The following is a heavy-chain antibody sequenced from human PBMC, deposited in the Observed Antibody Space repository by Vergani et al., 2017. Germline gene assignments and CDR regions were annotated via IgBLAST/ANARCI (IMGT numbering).Heavy chain of an antibody. D-gene: IGHD4-11*01. J-gene: IGHJ3*02. CDR2: INPSGGST. Sequence: QVQLVQSGAEVKKPGASVKVSCKASGYTFTSYYMHWVRQAPGQGLEWMGIINPSGGSTSYAQKFQGRVTMTRDTSTSTAYQELSSLRAEDTAVYYCARGGQKDDYSYYRDAFDIWGQGTMVTVSS. CDR3: ARGGQKDDYSYYRDAFDI. V-gene: IGHV1-46*01. CDR1: GYTFTSYY.